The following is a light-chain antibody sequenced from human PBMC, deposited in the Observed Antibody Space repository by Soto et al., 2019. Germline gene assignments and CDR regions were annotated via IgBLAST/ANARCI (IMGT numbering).Light chain of an antibody. CDR3: QKYKIYWT. CDR1: QTIMGH. CDR2: EAS. V-gene: IGKV1-5*03. J-gene: IGKJ1*01. Sequence: DIQLTQSPSTLSASVGDRVTITCRASQTIMGHLAWYQQKPGKAPNLLIYEASSLQSGVPSRFSGSGFDTEFTLTISSLQPDDVATYYCQKYKIYWTFGQGTKVEIK.